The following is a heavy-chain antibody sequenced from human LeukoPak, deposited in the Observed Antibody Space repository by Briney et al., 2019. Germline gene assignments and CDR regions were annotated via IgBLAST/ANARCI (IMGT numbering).Heavy chain of an antibody. J-gene: IGHJ4*02. CDR2: INPNSGGT. CDR1: GYTFTGYY. V-gene: IGHV1-2*02. CDR3: ARAFGVVILVDY. D-gene: IGHD3-3*01. Sequence: APVKVSCKASGYTFTGYYMHWVRQAPGQGLEWMGWINPNSGGTNYAQKFQGRVTMTRDTSISTAYMELSRLRSDDTAVYYCARAFGVVILVDYWGQGTLVTVSS.